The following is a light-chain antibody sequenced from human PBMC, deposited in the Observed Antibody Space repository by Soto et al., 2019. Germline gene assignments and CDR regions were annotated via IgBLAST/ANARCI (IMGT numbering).Light chain of an antibody. CDR3: SSYTYSRDVL. Sequence: QSALTQPPSVSGSPGQSVTIPCTGTSSDVGSYNRVSWYQQPPGTAPRLMIYEVTNRPSGVPDRFSGSMSGNTASLTISGLQAEDEAYYYCSSYTYSRDVLFGGGTKLTVL. V-gene: IGLV2-18*02. J-gene: IGLJ2*01. CDR2: EVT. CDR1: SSDVGSYNR.